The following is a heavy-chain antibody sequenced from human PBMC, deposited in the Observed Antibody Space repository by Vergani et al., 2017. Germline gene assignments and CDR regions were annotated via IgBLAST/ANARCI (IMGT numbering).Heavy chain of an antibody. CDR2: IYYSGST. V-gene: IGHV4-30-4*08. CDR3: ARAXVQSTVTTSPGFEY. Sequence: QVQLQESGPGLVKPSQTLSLTCTVSGGSISSGDYYWSWIRQPPGKGLEWIGYIYYSGSTYYNPSLKSRVTISVDTSKNQFSLKLSSVTAADTAVYFCARAXVQSTVTTSPGFEYWGQGTLVTVSS. CDR1: GGSISSGDYY. D-gene: IGHD4-17*01. J-gene: IGHJ4*02.